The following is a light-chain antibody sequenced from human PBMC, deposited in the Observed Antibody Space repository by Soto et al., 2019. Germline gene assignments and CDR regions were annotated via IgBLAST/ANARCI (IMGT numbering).Light chain of an antibody. CDR3: CSYSSGSTPWV. CDR2: DVS. Sequence: QSXLTXPAXVSGSPGQSITISCTGPSSDVGGYNYVSWYQHHPGKAPKLMIYDVSDRPSGISDRFSASKSGNTASLTISGLQAEDEADYYCCSYSSGSTPWVFGTGTKVTVL. CDR1: SSDVGGYNY. J-gene: IGLJ1*01. V-gene: IGLV2-14*03.